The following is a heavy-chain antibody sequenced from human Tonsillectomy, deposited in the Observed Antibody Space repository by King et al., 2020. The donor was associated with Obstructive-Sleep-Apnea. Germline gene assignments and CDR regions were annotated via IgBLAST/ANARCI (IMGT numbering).Heavy chain of an antibody. D-gene: IGHD3-9*01. J-gene: IGHJ4*02. V-gene: IGHV3-74*01. CDR3: ERGVRYFDWPGAYFDY. Sequence: VQLVESGGGLVQPGGSLRLSCAASGFTFSTYWMHWVRQVPGKGLVWVSRINSDGSSTNYADSVKGRFTISRDNAKNTLYLQMSSLRAEDTAVYYCERGVRYFDWPGAYFDYWGQGTLVTASS. CDR2: INSDGSST. CDR1: GFTFSTYW.